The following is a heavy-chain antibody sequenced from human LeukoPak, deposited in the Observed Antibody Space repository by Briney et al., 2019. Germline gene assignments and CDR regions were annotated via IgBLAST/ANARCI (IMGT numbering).Heavy chain of an antibody. CDR2: ISSSGSTT. CDR1: EFIFSDYY. J-gene: IGHJ4*02. Sequence: GGSLRLSCVVSEFIFSDYYMSWIRQAPGKGLEWVSYISSSGSTTYYADSVEGRFTISRDNAKNSLFLQMSGLRAEDTAMYYCARALYNSGWYPDYFDSWGQGTLVTVSS. D-gene: IGHD6-13*01. CDR3: ARALYNSGWYPDYFDS. V-gene: IGHV3-11*04.